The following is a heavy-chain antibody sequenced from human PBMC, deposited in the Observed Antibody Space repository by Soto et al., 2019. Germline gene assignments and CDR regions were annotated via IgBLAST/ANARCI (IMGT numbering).Heavy chain of an antibody. CDR1: GFTFSIYA. D-gene: IGHD4-17*01. CDR3: ARRTVGWYFDL. Sequence: EVQLLESGGGLVQPGGSLRLSCAASGFTFSIYAMNWVRQAPGKGLEWVSVISGSGGSTYYADSVKGRFTISRDNSKNTLDLKMNSLRAEDTAVYYCARRTVGWYFDLWGRGTLVTVSS. J-gene: IGHJ2*01. CDR2: ISGSGGST. V-gene: IGHV3-23*01.